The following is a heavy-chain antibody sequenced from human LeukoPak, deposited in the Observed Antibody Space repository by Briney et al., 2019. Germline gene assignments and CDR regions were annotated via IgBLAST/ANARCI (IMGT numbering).Heavy chain of an antibody. D-gene: IGHD6-19*01. CDR1: GGSISSYY. Sequence: SETLSLTCTVSGGSISSYYWNWIRQPPGKGLEYIGYIYYSGSTSGSTNYNPSLMSRVTISVDTSKNQFALKLSSVTAADTAVYYCSRGRGSGWLYDYWGQGTLVTVSS. CDR3: SRGRGSGWLYDY. CDR2: IYYSGSTSGST. J-gene: IGHJ4*02. V-gene: IGHV4-59*01.